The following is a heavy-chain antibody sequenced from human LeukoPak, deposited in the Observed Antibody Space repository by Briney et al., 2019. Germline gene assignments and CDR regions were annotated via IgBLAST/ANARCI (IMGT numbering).Heavy chain of an antibody. CDR3: ARSLTTVTTPYYFDY. Sequence: SETLSLTCTVSGGSISSGSYYWSWIRQPPGGGLEWIAYSGSTNYNPSLKSRVIISVDTSKNQFSLKLSPVTAADTAVYYCARSLTTVTTPYYFDYWGQGTLVTVSS. V-gene: IGHV4-61*01. J-gene: IGHJ4*02. CDR1: GGSISSGSYY. D-gene: IGHD4-17*01. CDR2: SGST.